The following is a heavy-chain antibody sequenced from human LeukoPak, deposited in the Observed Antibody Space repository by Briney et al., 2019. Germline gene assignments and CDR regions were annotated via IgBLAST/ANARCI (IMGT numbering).Heavy chain of an antibody. CDR1: GFTFSSYS. Sequence: GGSLRLSCAASGFTFSSYSMNWVRQAPGKGLEWVSSISSSSSYIYYADSVKGRFTISRDNAKNSLYLQMNSLRAEDTAVYYCARAITDTAAGADYWGQGTLVTVSS. CDR2: ISSSSSYI. D-gene: IGHD6-13*01. CDR3: ARAITDTAAGADY. J-gene: IGHJ4*02. V-gene: IGHV3-21*01.